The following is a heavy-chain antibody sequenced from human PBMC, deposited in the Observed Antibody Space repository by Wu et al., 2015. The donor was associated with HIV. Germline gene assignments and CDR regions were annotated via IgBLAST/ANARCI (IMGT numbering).Heavy chain of an antibody. J-gene: IGHJ4*02. CDR2: IIPAFGTT. CDR3: ARPWQLRNGWPFFDY. V-gene: IGHV1-69*12. CDR1: GDTFNIFA. Sequence: QVQLVQSGAEVRKPGSSVKVSCKASGDTFNIFAINWVRQAPGQGLEWMGGIIPAFGTTDYAGKFQGRVTISADDSTNTAYMELKRLTSEDTAVYYCARPWQLRNGWPFFDYWGQGTLVTVSS. D-gene: IGHD4-23*01.